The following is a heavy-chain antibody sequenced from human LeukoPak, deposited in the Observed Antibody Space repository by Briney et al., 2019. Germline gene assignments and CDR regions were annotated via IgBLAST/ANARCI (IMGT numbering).Heavy chain of an antibody. V-gene: IGHV4-59*01. J-gene: IGHJ3*02. Sequence: SETLSLTCTVSGGSISSYYWSWIRQPPGKGLEWIGYIYYSGSTNYNPSLKSRVTISVDTSKNQFSLKLSSVTAADTAVYYCARSGATAATWGAFDIWGQGTMVTVSS. CDR1: GGSISSYY. CDR2: IYYSGST. CDR3: ARSGATAATWGAFDI. D-gene: IGHD5-12*01.